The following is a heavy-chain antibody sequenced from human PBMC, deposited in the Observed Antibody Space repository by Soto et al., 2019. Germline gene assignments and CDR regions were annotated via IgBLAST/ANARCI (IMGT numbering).Heavy chain of an antibody. D-gene: IGHD2-21*01. Sequence: QVQLVQSGAEVQRPGASVKVSCKVSGYLLTDLSLHWVRQAPGKGLEWMGGFDPEDGETIYARRFQGRVTVTADTSTNTAHLEVTSLRSEDTAVYYCGTAPIFAGFAMDVWGHGTTVTVSS. CDR2: FDPEDGET. V-gene: IGHV1-24*01. CDR3: GTAPIFAGFAMDV. CDR1: GYLLTDLS. J-gene: IGHJ6*02.